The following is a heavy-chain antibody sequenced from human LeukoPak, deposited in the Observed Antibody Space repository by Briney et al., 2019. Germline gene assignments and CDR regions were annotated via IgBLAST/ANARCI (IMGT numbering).Heavy chain of an antibody. CDR3: GRHDSFIPF. V-gene: IGHV3-23*01. Sequence: PAGGSLRLSCAASGFTFSDYAMTWVRQAAGKGVEWVSSISDTGRRTYYTDSVKGRFTISRDDSKKAVYLEMSTLRVEDTAIYFCGRHDSFIPFWGQGTLVTVSS. J-gene: IGHJ4*02. CDR1: GFTFSDYA. CDR2: ISDTGRRT. D-gene: IGHD3-16*02.